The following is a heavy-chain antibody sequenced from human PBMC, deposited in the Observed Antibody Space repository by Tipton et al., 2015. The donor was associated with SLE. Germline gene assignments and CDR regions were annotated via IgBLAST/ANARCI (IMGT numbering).Heavy chain of an antibody. V-gene: IGHV4-34*01. CDR2: INHSGST. J-gene: IGHJ4*02. CDR1: GGSISSHY. D-gene: IGHD3-9*01. Sequence: TLSLTCTVSGGSISSHYWSWIRQPPGKGLEWIGEINHSGSTNYNPSLKSRVTISVDTSKNQFSLKLSSVTAADTAVYYCARRLGALDYWGQGTLVTVSS. CDR3: ARRLGALDY.